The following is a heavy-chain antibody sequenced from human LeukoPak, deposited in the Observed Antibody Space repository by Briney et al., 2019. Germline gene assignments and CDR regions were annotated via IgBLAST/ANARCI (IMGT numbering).Heavy chain of an antibody. J-gene: IGHJ4*02. CDR3: ARDGDGYYD. V-gene: IGHV3-7*01. D-gene: IGHD3-10*01. CDR2: IKPDGSAT. CDR1: GFSFSTNW. Sequence: QSGGSLRLSCAASGFSFSTNWVSWVRQAPGKGLEWVANIKPDGSATYYVDSVKGRFTMSRDNAKTSLYLQMDNLRDDDTAVYYCARDGDGYYDWGQGALVIVSS.